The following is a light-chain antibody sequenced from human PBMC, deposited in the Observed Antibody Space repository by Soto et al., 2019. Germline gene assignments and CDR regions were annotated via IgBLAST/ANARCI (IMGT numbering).Light chain of an antibody. Sequence: VNQSPSTMPASKGDRAKIIWRASQSISSWLAWYQQKPGEAPKLLIYDASALPRGVPSRFSGSGSGTKFTLTIASLQPDDFATYYCQQYETFSGTFGPGSKVDVK. CDR1: QSISSW. CDR2: DAS. CDR3: QQYETFSGT. V-gene: IGKV1-5*02. J-gene: IGKJ1*01.